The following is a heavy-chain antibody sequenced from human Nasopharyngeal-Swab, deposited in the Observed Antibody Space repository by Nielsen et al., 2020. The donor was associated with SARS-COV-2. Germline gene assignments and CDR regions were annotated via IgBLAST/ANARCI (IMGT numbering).Heavy chain of an antibody. J-gene: IGHJ4*02. CDR1: GFTFSSYS. Sequence: ESLKISCAASGFTFSSYSMNWVRQAPGKGLEWIGYIYYSGSTNYNPSLKSRVTISVDTSKNQFSLKLSSVTAADTAVYYCASGSRQFDYWGQGTLVTVSS. CDR2: IYYSGST. V-gene: IGHV4-59*01. CDR3: ASGSRQFDY.